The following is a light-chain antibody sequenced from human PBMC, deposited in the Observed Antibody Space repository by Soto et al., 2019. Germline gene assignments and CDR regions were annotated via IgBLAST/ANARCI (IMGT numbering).Light chain of an antibody. CDR3: QHYGNSLLT. Sequence: EVVLTQSPGTLSLSPGERATLSCRASQSTSSSYLTWYQQKPGQPPRLLIYGASSRATDIPDRFSGSESGTDFTLTISRLEPEDFAVYYCQHYGNSLLTFGGGTKVDIK. CDR1: QSTSSSY. J-gene: IGKJ4*01. CDR2: GAS. V-gene: IGKV3-20*01.